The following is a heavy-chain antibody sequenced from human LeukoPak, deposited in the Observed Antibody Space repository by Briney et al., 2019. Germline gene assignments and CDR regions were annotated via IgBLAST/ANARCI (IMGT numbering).Heavy chain of an antibody. CDR2: ISYDGSNK. J-gene: IGHJ4*02. Sequence: GRSLRLSCAASGFTFSSYAMHWVRQAPGKGLEWVAVISYDGSNKYYADSVKGRFTISRDNSKNTLYLQMNSLRAEDTAVYYCARGFPYCSSTSCYPPDYWGQGTLVTVPS. D-gene: IGHD2-2*01. CDR1: GFTFSSYA. CDR3: ARGFPYCSSTSCYPPDY. V-gene: IGHV3-30-3*01.